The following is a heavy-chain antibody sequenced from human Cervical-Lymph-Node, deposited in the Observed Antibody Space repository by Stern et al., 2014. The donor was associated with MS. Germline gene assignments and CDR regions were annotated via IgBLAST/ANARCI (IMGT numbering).Heavy chain of an antibody. V-gene: IGHV3-21*01. CDR2: ISSTGRSI. J-gene: IGHJ4*02. Sequence: EVQLLESGGGLVKPGGSLRLSCAVSGFSFSAYAFNWVRQAPGKGLEWVSSISSTGRSIFYADSVKDRFTNSRDNAANLLFLQMNSLRAEDTAVYYCAREGQTQDDWDYFWGQGTPVTVSS. D-gene: IGHD1-7*01. CDR1: GFSFSAYA. CDR3: AREGQTQDDWDYF.